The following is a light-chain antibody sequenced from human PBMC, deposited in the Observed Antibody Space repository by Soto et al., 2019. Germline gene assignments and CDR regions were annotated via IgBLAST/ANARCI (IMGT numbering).Light chain of an antibody. CDR2: GAS. CDR3: QQYGSSPVS. J-gene: IGKJ1*01. Sequence: EIVLTQSPGTLSFSPGERATLSCRASQSVSSSYLAWYQRKPGQAPRLLIYGASSRATGIPDRFSGSGSGTDFTLSISRLEPEDFAVYYCQQYGSSPVSVGQGTKVEIK. V-gene: IGKV3-20*01. CDR1: QSVSSSY.